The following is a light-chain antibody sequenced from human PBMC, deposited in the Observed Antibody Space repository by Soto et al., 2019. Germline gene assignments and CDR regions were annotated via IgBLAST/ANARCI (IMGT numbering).Light chain of an antibody. V-gene: IGKV4-1*01. Sequence: DIVMTQSPDSLAVSLGERATINCKSSQSVLYSSNNKNYLAWYQQKPGQPPKLLIYWASTRQSGVPDRFSGSGSGTYFTLTISRLHAEDVAVYYCQQYYSTLTFGQGTKLEIK. CDR1: QSVLYSSNNKNY. J-gene: IGKJ2*01. CDR3: QQYYSTLT. CDR2: WAS.